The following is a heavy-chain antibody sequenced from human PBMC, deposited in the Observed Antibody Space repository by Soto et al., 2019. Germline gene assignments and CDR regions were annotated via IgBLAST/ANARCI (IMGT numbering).Heavy chain of an antibody. Sequence: QVQLVESGGGVVQPGRSLRLSCAASGFTFRSYGMHWVRQAPGKGLEWVAVIWYDGSNKYYADSVKGRFTISRDNSKNTLYLQMNSLRAEDTAVYYCARDDGKQWLIRKVDYWGQGTLVTVSS. CDR2: IWYDGSNK. CDR1: GFTFRSYG. CDR3: ARDDGKQWLIRKVDY. V-gene: IGHV3-33*01. J-gene: IGHJ4*02. D-gene: IGHD6-19*01.